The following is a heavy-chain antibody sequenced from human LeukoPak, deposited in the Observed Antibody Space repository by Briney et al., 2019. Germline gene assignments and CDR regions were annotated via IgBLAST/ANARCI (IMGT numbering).Heavy chain of an antibody. D-gene: IGHD2-2*01. J-gene: IGHJ1*01. Sequence: PSETLSLTCTVSGASVSRGDYWGWIRQRPAEGLEWLAYIYFTGGTYYNPSLKSRLNTLSDASKNDFSFRMTSVTVADTAVYYCARWQVGPSTPVLDWGQDTVITVSS. CDR2: IYFTGGT. V-gene: IGHV4-31*03. CDR1: GASVSRGDY. CDR3: ARWQVGPSTPVLD.